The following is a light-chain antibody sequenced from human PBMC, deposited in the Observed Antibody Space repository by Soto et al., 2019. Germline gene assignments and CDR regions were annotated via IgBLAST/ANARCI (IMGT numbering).Light chain of an antibody. CDR2: AAS. V-gene: IGKV1-39*01. Sequence: DIQMTQSPSSLSASVGDRVTITCRASQSISRNLNWYQHKPGKAPKLLIYAASNLQNGVPSRFRGGGSGTEFTLSINSLQPEYFETYYCQQSFSTASITFGQGTRLEIK. J-gene: IGKJ5*01. CDR3: QQSFSTASIT. CDR1: QSISRN.